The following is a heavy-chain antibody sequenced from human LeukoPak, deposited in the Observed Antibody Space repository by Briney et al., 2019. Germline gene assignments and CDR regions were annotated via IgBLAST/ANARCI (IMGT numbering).Heavy chain of an antibody. CDR2: ISDTGGST. D-gene: IGHD2-2*01. V-gene: IGHV3-23*01. J-gene: IGHJ4*02. CDR1: GFTFRSYA. Sequence: GGSLRLSCAASGFTFRSYAMSWVRQAPGKGLEWVSGISDTGGSTYYADSVEGRFTISRDNSKNTLYLQINNVSAEDTALYYCAKSSDGSTSFDYWGQGALVTVSS. CDR3: AKSSDGSTSFDY.